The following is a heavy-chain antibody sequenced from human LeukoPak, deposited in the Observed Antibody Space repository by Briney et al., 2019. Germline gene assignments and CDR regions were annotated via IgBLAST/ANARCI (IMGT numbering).Heavy chain of an antibody. D-gene: IGHD1-1*01. Sequence: QPGGSLRLSCAASGFTFSNFWMHWVRHAPGKGLVWVSHINRDGGSTSYADSVKGRFTISRDNAKNTLYLQMNSLRVEDTAVYYCARDSGVRTDYWGQGTLVTVSS. V-gene: IGHV3-74*01. CDR3: ARDSGVRTDY. CDR1: GFTFSNFW. J-gene: IGHJ4*02. CDR2: INRDGGST.